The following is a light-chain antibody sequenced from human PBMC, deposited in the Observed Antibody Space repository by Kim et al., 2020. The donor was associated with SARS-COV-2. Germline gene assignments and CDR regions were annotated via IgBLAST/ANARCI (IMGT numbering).Light chain of an antibody. CDR2: GKN. Sequence: AVGQTVRITCQGDSLRSYYASWYQQKPGQAAALVIYGKNNRPPGILDRFSGSSSGNTASLTITGAQAEDEADYYCNSRDSSGNHLVFGGGTQLTVL. CDR3: NSRDSSGNHLV. CDR1: SLRSYY. V-gene: IGLV3-19*01. J-gene: IGLJ3*02.